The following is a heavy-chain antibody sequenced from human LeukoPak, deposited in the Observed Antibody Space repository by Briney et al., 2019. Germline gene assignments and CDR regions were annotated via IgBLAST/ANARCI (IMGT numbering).Heavy chain of an antibody. Sequence: GASVKVSCKASGYTFTSYGISWVRQAPGQGLEWMGWISAYNGNTNYAQKLQGRVTMTTDTSTSTAYMELRSLRSDDTAVYYCARGGRSPYYYGSGSYQGDDYWGQGTLVTVSS. CDR2: ISAYNGNT. CDR3: ARGGRSPYYYGSGSYQGDDY. J-gene: IGHJ4*02. CDR1: GYTFTSYG. D-gene: IGHD3-10*01. V-gene: IGHV1-18*01.